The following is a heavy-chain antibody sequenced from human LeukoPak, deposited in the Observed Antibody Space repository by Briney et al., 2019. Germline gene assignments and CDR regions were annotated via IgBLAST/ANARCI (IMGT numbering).Heavy chain of an antibody. Sequence: ASVNVACKASGYTFTSYDINWVRQATGQGLEWMGWMNPNSGNTGYAQKFQGRVTMTRNTSISTAYMELSSLRSEDTAVYYCARGMERFLEWLPLFYYYYGMDVWGQGTTVTVSS. CDR1: GYTFTSYD. D-gene: IGHD3-3*01. V-gene: IGHV1-8*01. J-gene: IGHJ6*02. CDR2: MNPNSGNT. CDR3: ARGMERFLEWLPLFYYYYGMDV.